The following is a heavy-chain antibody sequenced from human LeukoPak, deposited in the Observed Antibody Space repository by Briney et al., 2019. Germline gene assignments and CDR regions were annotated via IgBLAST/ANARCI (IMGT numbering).Heavy chain of an antibody. Sequence: GGSLRLSCAASGFSFSSYWMSWIRQAPGKGLEWVSYISSSGSTIYYADSVKGRFTISRDNAKNSLYLQMNSLRAEDTAVYYCARVDYYGGNSGFDYWGQGTLVTVSS. CDR2: ISSSGSTI. CDR1: GFSFSSYW. J-gene: IGHJ4*02. D-gene: IGHD4-23*01. CDR3: ARVDYYGGNSGFDY. V-gene: IGHV3-11*04.